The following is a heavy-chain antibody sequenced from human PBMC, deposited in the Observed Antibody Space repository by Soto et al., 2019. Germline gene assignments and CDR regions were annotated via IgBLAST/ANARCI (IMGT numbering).Heavy chain of an antibody. Sequence: QVQLVESGGGVVQPGRPLRLSCAASGFTFSSYGMHWVRQAPGKGLEWVAVISYDGSNKYYADSVKGRFTISRDNSKNTLYLQMNSLRAEDTAVYYCAKDPVGYCSSTSCRTAPVYFQHWGQGTLVTVSS. J-gene: IGHJ1*01. V-gene: IGHV3-30*18. CDR2: ISYDGSNK. CDR1: GFTFSSYG. CDR3: AKDPVGYCSSTSCRTAPVYFQH. D-gene: IGHD2-2*01.